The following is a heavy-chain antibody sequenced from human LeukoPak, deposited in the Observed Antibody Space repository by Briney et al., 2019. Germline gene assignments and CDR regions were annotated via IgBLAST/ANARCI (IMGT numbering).Heavy chain of an antibody. CDR3: AKWGDYDGLTGYDSDC. Sequence: GGSLRLSCAASGFIFRNYAMSWVRQAPGKGLEWVSAITGSGGTSWYADSVKGHFTISRDNSKNTLYLQMNSLGADDTVVYYCAKWGDYDGLTGYDSDCWGQGTLVTVSS. V-gene: IGHV3-23*01. CDR2: ITGSGGTS. CDR1: GFIFRNYA. D-gene: IGHD3-9*01. J-gene: IGHJ4*02.